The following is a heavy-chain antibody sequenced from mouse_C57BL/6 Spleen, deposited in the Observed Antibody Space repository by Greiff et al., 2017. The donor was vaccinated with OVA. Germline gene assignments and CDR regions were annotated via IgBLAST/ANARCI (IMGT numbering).Heavy chain of an antibody. CDR1: GFTFSSYA. V-gene: IGHV5-4*01. Sequence: EVKVEESGGGLVKPGGSLKLSCAASGFTFSSYAMSWFRQTPEKRLEWVATISDGGSYTYYPDNVKGRFTISRDNAKNNLYLQMSHLKSEDTAMYYCARDHDYYGSSFDYWGQGTTLTVSS. J-gene: IGHJ2*01. D-gene: IGHD1-1*01. CDR2: ISDGGSYT. CDR3: ARDHDYYGSSFDY.